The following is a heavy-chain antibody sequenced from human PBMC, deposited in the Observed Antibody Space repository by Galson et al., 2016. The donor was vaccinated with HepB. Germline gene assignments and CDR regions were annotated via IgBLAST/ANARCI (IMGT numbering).Heavy chain of an antibody. D-gene: IGHD4-17*01. CDR1: GGSISNNAYY. V-gene: IGHV4-39*01. J-gene: IGHJ2*01. CDR2: VYYSGNK. Sequence: ETLSLTCTVSGGSISNNAYYWGWIRQPPGKGLEWIGSVYYSGNKYYDPSLKSRVTISVDTSKNQFSLQLSSVPAADTAVYYWATTVTRTYWYFALWGLGTLVTISS. CDR3: ATTVTRTYWYFAL.